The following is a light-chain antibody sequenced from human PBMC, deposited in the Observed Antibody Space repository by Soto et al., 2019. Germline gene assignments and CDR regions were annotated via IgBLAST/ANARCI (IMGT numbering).Light chain of an antibody. V-gene: IGKV1-5*01. Sequence: DIQMTQSPSTLSASLGDRVTITCRASQSISGWLACYQQKPGKAPKLLIYDASSLESGVPSRFSGSGSGTEFTLTITSLQPDDFATYYCQQYNSYPWTFGQGTKVDIK. CDR2: DAS. CDR3: QQYNSYPWT. CDR1: QSISGW. J-gene: IGKJ1*01.